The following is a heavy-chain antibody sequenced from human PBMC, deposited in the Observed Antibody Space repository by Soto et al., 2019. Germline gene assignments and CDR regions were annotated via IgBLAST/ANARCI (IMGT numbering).Heavy chain of an antibody. Sequence: PGGSLRLSCAASGFTFSSYGMHWVRQAPGKGLEWVAVIWYDGSNKYYADSVKGRFTISRDNSKNTLYLQMNSLRAEDTAVYYCARGPHYYDSSGYYSNNWFDPWGQGTLVTVSS. D-gene: IGHD3-22*01. CDR2: IWYDGSNK. J-gene: IGHJ5*02. V-gene: IGHV3-33*01. CDR3: ARGPHYYDSSGYYSNNWFDP. CDR1: GFTFSSYG.